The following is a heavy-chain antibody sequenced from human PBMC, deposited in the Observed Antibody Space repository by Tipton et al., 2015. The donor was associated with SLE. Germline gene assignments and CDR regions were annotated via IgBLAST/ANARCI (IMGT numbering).Heavy chain of an antibody. D-gene: IGHD4-17*01. CDR3: AGDRHDYEEGYFDL. V-gene: IGHV3-NL1*01. CDR1: GFTFSSYG. J-gene: IGHJ2*01. CDR2: IYSGGST. Sequence: GSLRLSCAASGFTFSSYGMHWVRQAPGKGLEWVSVIYSGGSTYYADSVKGRFTISRDNSKNTLYLQMNSLRAEDTAVYYCAGDRHDYEEGYFDLWGRGTLVTVSS.